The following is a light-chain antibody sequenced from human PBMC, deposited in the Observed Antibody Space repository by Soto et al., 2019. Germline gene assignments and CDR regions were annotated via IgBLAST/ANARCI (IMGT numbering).Light chain of an antibody. V-gene: IGLV2-8*01. J-gene: IGLJ1*01. CDR1: ISDFVGYNY. CDR2: EVS. Sequence: QSVLNQLPSASESPGEAVTICCTGPISDFVGYNYVSWYQQHPGKAPKLMIYEVSQRPSGVPDRFSGSKSGNTASLTVSGLQAEDEADYFCSSFAGNNNRGVFGSGTKGNV. CDR3: SSFAGNNNRGV.